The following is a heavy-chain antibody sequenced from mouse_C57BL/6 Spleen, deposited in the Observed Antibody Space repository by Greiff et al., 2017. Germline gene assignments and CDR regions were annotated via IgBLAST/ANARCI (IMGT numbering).Heavy chain of an antibody. D-gene: IGHD1-1*01. J-gene: IGHJ1*03. CDR1: GFSLTSYA. V-gene: IGHV2-9-1*01. Sequence: QVQLKESGPGLVAPSQSLSITCTVSGFSLTSYAISWVRQPPGKGLEWLGVLWTGGGTNYNSALKSSLSISKDNSKSQVFIKMNSLQTEDTARYYCARNYYGSSYWYFDVWGTGTTVTVSS. CDR3: ARNYYGSSYWYFDV. CDR2: LWTGGGT.